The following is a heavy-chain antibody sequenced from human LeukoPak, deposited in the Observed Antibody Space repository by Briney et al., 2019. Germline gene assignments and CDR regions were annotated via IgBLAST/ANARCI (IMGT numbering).Heavy chain of an antibody. CDR2: IYYSGST. CDR1: GFTFSNAW. J-gene: IGHJ4*02. V-gene: IGHV4-59*08. CDR3: ARVWSPGTLEYYFDY. D-gene: IGHD1-7*01. Sequence: GSLRLSCAASGFTFSNAWMSWIRQPPGKGLEWIGYIYYSGSTNYNPSLKSRVTISVDTSKNQFSLKLSSVTAADTAVYYCARVWSPGTLEYYFDYWGQGTLVTVSS.